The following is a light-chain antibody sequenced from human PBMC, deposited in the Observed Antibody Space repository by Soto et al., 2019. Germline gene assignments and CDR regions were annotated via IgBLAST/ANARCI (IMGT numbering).Light chain of an antibody. CDR1: QTINNC. J-gene: IGKJ1*01. V-gene: IGKV1-39*01. Sequence: DVQMTQSPSSLSASVGDRVTITCRASQTINNCLNWYQQRPGKAPKLLIYAASSLQSGVPSRFSGSGSGTDFTLTISSLQPEDFATYHCQQTYTYWTFGQGTKVE. CDR3: QQTYTYWT. CDR2: AAS.